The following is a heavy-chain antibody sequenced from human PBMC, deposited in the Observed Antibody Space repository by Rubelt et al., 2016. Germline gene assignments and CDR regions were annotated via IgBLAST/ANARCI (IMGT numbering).Heavy chain of an antibody. CDR2: INPNSGGT. CDR3: ARDGALPLGSGFEKRSDY. V-gene: IGHV1-2*06. J-gene: IGHJ4*02. Sequence: APGQGLEWMGRINPNSGGTNYAQNFQGRVTMTRDTSISTAYMDLSRLRSDDTAVYYCARDGALPLGSGFEKRSDYWGQGTLVTVSS. D-gene: IGHD3-10*01.